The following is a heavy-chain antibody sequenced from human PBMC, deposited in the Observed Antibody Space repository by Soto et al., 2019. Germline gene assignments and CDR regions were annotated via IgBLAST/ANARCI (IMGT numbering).Heavy chain of an antibody. CDR1: GGSFRGYY. CDR3: ARGSSMVRGVMPYYYYYGMDV. CDR2: INHSGST. V-gene: IGHV4-34*01. D-gene: IGHD3-10*01. J-gene: IGHJ6*02. Sequence: SETLSLTCAVYGGSFRGYYCSGIRQPPGKGLEWIGEINHSGSTNYNPSLKSRVAISVDTSKNQFSLKLSSVTAADTAVYYCARGSSMVRGVMPYYYYYGMDVWGQGTTVTVSS.